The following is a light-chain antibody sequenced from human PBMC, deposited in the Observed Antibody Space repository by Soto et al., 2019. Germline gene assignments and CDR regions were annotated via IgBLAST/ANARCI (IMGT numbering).Light chain of an antibody. J-gene: IGKJ2*01. CDR2: EAS. Sequence: DIQMTQSPSSLSASVGDRVTITCQASEDISRYLSWHRQKPGKAPNLLIHEASNLATGVPSRFSGRGSGTFFTFTITSLQPEDSATHYCQQYDNLPYTFGQGTQLEI. V-gene: IGKV1-33*01. CDR3: QQYDNLPYT. CDR1: EDISRY.